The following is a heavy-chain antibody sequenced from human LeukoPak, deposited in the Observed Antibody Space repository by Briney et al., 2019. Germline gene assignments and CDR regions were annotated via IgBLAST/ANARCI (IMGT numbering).Heavy chain of an antibody. CDR1: GFSFSTYW. Sequence: GGSLRLSCAAYGFSFSTYWRSWVRPTPEKGLEFVANINQDASVRNYMDSLKGRCTISRDNAKKSVYLEINSLRADDTAVYYCARDPGSSSFDLWGQGALVTVSS. J-gene: IGHJ4*02. D-gene: IGHD6-13*01. CDR3: ARDPGSSSFDL. CDR2: INQDASVR. V-gene: IGHV3-7*01.